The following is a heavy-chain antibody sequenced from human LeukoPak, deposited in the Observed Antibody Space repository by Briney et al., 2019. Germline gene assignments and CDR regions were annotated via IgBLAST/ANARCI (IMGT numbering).Heavy chain of an antibody. D-gene: IGHD3-16*01. J-gene: IGHJ6*03. Sequence: PGVSLRLSCAASGFTFSTYSMNWVRQAPGKGREWVSYISGSSGTIYYADSVKGRFTISRDNAKNSLYLQMNSLRAEDTAVYYCARRSEFGVLYYMDVWGKGTTVTVSS. V-gene: IGHV3-48*01. CDR3: ARRSEFGVLYYMDV. CDR1: GFTFSTYS. CDR2: ISGSSGTI.